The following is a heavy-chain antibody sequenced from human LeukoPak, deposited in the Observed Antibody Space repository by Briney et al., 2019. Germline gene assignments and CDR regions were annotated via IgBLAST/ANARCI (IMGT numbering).Heavy chain of an antibody. Sequence: GESLKISCKGSGYTFTSYWIGWGRQMPGKGLEWMAIIYPGDSDPRYSPSFQGQVTISADRSISTAYLQWSSLRASDTAMYYCARRDFGGKHFDYWGQGTLVTVSS. J-gene: IGHJ4*02. V-gene: IGHV5-51*01. CDR2: IYPGDSDP. D-gene: IGHD3-3*01. CDR3: ARRDFGGKHFDY. CDR1: GYTFTSYW.